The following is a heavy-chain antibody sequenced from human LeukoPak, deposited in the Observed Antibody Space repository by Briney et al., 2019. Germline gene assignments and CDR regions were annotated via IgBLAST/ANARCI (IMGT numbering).Heavy chain of an antibody. D-gene: IGHD3-22*01. CDR2: IYHSGST. CDR1: GYSISSGYY. Sequence: SETLSLTCTVSGYSISSGYYWGWIRQPPGKGLEWIGNIYHSGSTYYNPSLKSRVTISVDTSKNQFSLKLSSVTAADTAVYYCARPDYDSSGRIDYWGQGTLVTVSS. CDR3: ARPDYDSSGRIDY. J-gene: IGHJ4*02. V-gene: IGHV4-38-2*02.